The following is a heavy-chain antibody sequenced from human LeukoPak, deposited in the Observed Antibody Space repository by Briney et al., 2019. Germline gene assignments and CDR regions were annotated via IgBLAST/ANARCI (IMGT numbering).Heavy chain of an antibody. J-gene: IGHJ4*02. D-gene: IGHD5-24*01. CDR2: IYSGDSDS. V-gene: IGHV5-51*01. CDR1: GYSFTTYW. CDR3: ARQALGGYNDY. Sequence: GESLKISCKGSGYSFTTYWIGWVRHMPGKGLDWKGIIYSGDSDSRYSPSFQGQVTISADKSINTAYLQWSSLKASDTAIYYCARQALGGYNDYWGQGTLVTVSS.